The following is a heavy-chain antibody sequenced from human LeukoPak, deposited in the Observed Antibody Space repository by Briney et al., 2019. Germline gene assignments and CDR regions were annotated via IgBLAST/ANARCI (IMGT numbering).Heavy chain of an antibody. CDR3: ARRGYSYETYYFDY. D-gene: IGHD5-18*01. CDR1: GGSISSYY. CDR2: TSYTGST. J-gene: IGHJ4*02. V-gene: IGHV4-59*08. Sequence: SETLSLTCTVSGGSISSYYWSWIRQPPGKGLEWIGHTSYTGSTNYNPSLKSRVTISIDTSKNQFSLKLSSVTAADTAVYYCARRGYSYETYYFDYWGQGALVTVSS.